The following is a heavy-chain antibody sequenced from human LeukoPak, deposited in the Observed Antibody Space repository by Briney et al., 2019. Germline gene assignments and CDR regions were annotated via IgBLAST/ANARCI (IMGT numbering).Heavy chain of an antibody. D-gene: IGHD3-9*01. CDR1: GGSISSSSYY. J-gene: IGHJ3*02. CDR2: IYYSGST. V-gene: IGHV4-39*01. CDR3: ARVIELRYFDWLPDRNAFDI. Sequence: SETLSLTCTVSGGSISSSSYYWGWIRQPPGKGLEWIGSIYYSGSTYYNPSLKSRVTISVDTSKNQFSLKLSSVTAADTAVYYCARVIELRYFDWLPDRNAFDIWGQGTMVTVSS.